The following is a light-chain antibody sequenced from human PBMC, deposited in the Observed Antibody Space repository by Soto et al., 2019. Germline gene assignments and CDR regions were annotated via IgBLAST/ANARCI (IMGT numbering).Light chain of an antibody. CDR1: SSDVGGYNY. CDR3: SSYTSSSTPVV. Sequence: QSALTQPASVSGSPGQSITISCTGTSSDVGGYNYVSWYQQHPGKAPKLMIYDVSNRPSGVSNRFSGSKSDNTASLTISGLQAEDEADYDCSSYTSSSTPVVFGGGTKVTVL. CDR2: DVS. J-gene: IGLJ2*01. V-gene: IGLV2-14*01.